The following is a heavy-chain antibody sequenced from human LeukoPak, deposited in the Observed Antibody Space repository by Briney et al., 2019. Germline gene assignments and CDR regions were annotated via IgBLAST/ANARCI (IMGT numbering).Heavy chain of an antibody. J-gene: IGHJ6*02. CDR1: GYTFTSYD. V-gene: IGHV1-8*01. Sequence: ASVKVSCKPSGYTFTSYDIHWVRPATGQGLEWMGWMNPNSGNTGYAQKFQGRVTMTRNTSISTAYMELSSLRSEDTAVYYCARSCSYSSGYYYYLYYYGMDVWGQGTTVTVSS. CDR3: ARSCSYSSGYYYYLYYYGMDV. D-gene: IGHD3-22*01. CDR2: MNPNSGNT.